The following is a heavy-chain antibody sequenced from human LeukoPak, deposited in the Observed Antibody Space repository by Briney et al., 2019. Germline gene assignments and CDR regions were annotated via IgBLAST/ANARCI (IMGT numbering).Heavy chain of an antibody. J-gene: IGHJ6*02. CDR1: GGSISSYY. CDR2: IYYSGST. CDR3: ARGGDYDFWSGYLGPGYYYYYGMDV. D-gene: IGHD3-3*01. Sequence: PSETLSLTCTVSGGSISSYYWSWIRQPPGKGLEWIGYIYYSGSTNYNPSLKSRVTISVDTSKNQFSLKLSSVTAADTAVYYCARGGDYDFWSGYLGPGYYYYYGMDVWGQGTTVTVSS. V-gene: IGHV4-59*01.